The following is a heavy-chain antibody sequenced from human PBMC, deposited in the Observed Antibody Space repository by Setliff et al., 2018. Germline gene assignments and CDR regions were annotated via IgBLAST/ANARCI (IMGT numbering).Heavy chain of an antibody. CDR2: ISHSGST. Sequence: SETLSLTCAVYGGSFTTYFWSWIRQPPGKGLEWIGEISHSGSTNYNPSLKSRVTMSVDRSKNQFSLNLNSVTAADTAVYFCARDNTMVGATDYWGLGTLVTAPQ. D-gene: IGHD1-26*01. CDR3: ARDNTMVGATDY. CDR1: GGSFTTYF. V-gene: IGHV4-34*01. J-gene: IGHJ4*02.